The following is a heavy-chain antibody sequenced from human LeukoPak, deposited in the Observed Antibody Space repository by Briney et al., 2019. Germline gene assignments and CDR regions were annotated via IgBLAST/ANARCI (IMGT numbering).Heavy chain of an antibody. Sequence: GGSLRLSCAASGFTFNIYGMNWVRQAPGKGLVWVSRINSDGSSTSYADSVKGRFTISRDNAKNTLYLQMNSLRAEDTAVYYCAPMYSSGWFPFDYWGQGTLVTVSS. V-gene: IGHV3-74*01. CDR2: INSDGSST. CDR1: GFTFNIYG. J-gene: IGHJ4*02. CDR3: APMYSSGWFPFDY. D-gene: IGHD6-19*01.